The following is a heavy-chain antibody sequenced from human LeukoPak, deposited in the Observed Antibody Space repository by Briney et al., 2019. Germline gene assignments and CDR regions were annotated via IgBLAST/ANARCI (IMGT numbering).Heavy chain of an antibody. CDR1: EYTFTGYY. Sequence: ASVKVSCKASEYTFTGYYIHWVRQAPGQGLEWMGWINPNTGDSNYVQKFQGRVTMTRDTSISTAYMELSRLRSDDTAFYYCARIRYCGGISCYYIDYWGQGTLVTVSA. D-gene: IGHD2-2*01. J-gene: IGHJ4*02. V-gene: IGHV1-2*02. CDR3: ARIRYCGGISCYYIDY. CDR2: INPNTGDS.